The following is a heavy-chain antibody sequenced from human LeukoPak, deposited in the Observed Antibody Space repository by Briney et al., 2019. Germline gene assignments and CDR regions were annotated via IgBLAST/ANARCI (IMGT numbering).Heavy chain of an antibody. Sequence: SETLSLTCAVYGESFNRYYWSWIRQPPGKGLEWIAEIYHDGNTNYNPSLKSRVTISVDTSNNHFSLKLTSVTAADTAVYYCARLDISTTWYAFDYWGQGTLVTVTS. V-gene: IGHV4-34*01. CDR1: GESFNRYY. D-gene: IGHD5-12*01. CDR3: ARLDISTTWYAFDY. CDR2: IYHDGNT. J-gene: IGHJ4*02.